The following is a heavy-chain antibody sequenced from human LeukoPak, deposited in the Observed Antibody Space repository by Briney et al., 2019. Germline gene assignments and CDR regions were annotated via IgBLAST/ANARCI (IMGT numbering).Heavy chain of an antibody. CDR3: ARRYCSGTTCYNFDL. V-gene: IGHV5-51*01. CDR2: IRPANSDT. D-gene: IGHD2-15*01. CDR1: GYTFTSHW. J-gene: IGHJ4*02. Sequence: GESLKISCKGSGYTFTSHWIAWVRQMPGKGLEWMGIIRPANSDTRYSPSFEGQVTISADKSISTAYLQWSSLEASDTAMYYCARRYCSGTTCYNFDLWGQGTLVTVS.